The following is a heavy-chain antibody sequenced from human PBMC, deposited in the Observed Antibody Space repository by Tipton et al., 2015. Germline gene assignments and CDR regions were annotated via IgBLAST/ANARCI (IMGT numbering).Heavy chain of an antibody. V-gene: IGHV4-34*01. CDR1: DGSFSASY. Sequence: TLSLTCAVYDGSFSASYWSWIRQSSGKGLEWIGSVYNSGSAYYSPSLKSRLIISLDTSKNHFSLQLTSVSAADTGVYYCARFPSKFDFSRGNAFDIWGQGTRVTVSS. J-gene: IGHJ3*02. CDR2: VYNSGSA. D-gene: IGHD3-3*01. CDR3: ARFPSKFDFSRGNAFDI.